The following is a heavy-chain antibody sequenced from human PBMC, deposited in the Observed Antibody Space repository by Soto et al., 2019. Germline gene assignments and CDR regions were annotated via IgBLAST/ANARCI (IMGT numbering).Heavy chain of an antibody. D-gene: IGHD3-10*01. V-gene: IGHV4-61*08. Sequence: QLQLQESGPGLVKSSETLSLTCTVSGGSLNSGAYYWSWIRQSPGKGLEWVGYMYCTGTGSTNDSPSLKSRVTTSVDTSKNPSSLRLTSVTPADTAVYYCARVRRIGSRAHLDFYDYVMDVWGQGTTVTVSS. CDR3: ARVRRIGSRAHLDFYDYVMDV. J-gene: IGHJ6*01. CDR1: GGSLNSGAYY. CDR2: MYCTGTGST.